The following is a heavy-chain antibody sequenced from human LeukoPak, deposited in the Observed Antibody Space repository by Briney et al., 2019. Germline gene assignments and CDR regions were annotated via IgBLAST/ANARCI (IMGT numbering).Heavy chain of an antibody. CDR3: ARDPYSGAYGNDYYYYMDV. Sequence: GGSLRLSCAASGFTFSNYNMNWVRQAPGKAMEWVSSITSSGTYIFYADSVKGRFTISRDNAKNSLYLQMDSLGPEDTAVYYCARDPYSGAYGNDYYYYMDVWGKGTTVTIS. J-gene: IGHJ6*03. V-gene: IGHV3-21*01. CDR2: ITSSGTYI. D-gene: IGHD1-26*01. CDR1: GFTFSNYN.